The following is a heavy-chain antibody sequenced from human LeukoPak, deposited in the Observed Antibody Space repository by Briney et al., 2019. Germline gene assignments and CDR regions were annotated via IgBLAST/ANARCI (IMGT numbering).Heavy chain of an antibody. CDR1: GGSISSYY. J-gene: IGHJ5*02. V-gene: IGHV4-59*01. CDR2: IYYSGST. Sequence: SETLSLTCTVAGGSISSYYWSWIRQPPGKGLEWIGYIYYSGSTNYNPSLKSRVTISVDTSKNQFSLKLRSVTAADTAVYYCSRDCSSTSCYESWGQGTLVTVSS. CDR3: SRDCSSTSCYES. D-gene: IGHD2-2*01.